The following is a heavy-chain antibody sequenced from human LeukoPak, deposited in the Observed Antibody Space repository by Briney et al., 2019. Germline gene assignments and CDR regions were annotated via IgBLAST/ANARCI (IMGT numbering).Heavy chain of an antibody. D-gene: IGHD2-2*01. J-gene: IGHJ5*02. CDR3: ARVWGLGYCSSTSCYGLDP. Sequence: SETLSLTCTVSGGSISSYYWSWIRQPAGKGGGWMGRIYTSGSTNYNPSLKRRVTISVGKSKNQFSLKLPSVTAADTAVYYCARVWGLGYCSSTSCYGLDPWGQGTLVTVSS. CDR1: GGSISSYY. CDR2: IYTSGST. V-gene: IGHV4-4*07.